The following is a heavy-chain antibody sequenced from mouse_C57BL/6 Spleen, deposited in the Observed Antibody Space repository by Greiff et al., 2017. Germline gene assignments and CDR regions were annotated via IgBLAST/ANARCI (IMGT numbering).Heavy chain of an antibody. CDR1: GYTFTSYW. V-gene: IGHV1-55*01. CDR2: IYPGSGST. J-gene: IGHJ2*01. CDR3: ARRWLLDDLDY. Sequence: QVQLQQPGAELVKPGASVKMSCKASGYTFTSYWITWVKQRPGQGLEWIGDIYPGSGSTNYNEKFKSKATLTADKSSSTAYMQLSSLTSEDSAVYYCARRWLLDDLDYWGQGTTLTVSS. D-gene: IGHD2-3*01.